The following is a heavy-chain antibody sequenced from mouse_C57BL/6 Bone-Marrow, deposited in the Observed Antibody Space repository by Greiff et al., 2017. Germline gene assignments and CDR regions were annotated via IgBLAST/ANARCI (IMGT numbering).Heavy chain of an antibody. D-gene: IGHD1-2*01. J-gene: IGHJ2*01. CDR2: IYPGDGDT. V-gene: IGHV1-82*01. CDR1: GYAFSSSW. Sequence: QVQLQQSGPELVKPGASVKISCKASGYAFSSSWMNWVKQRPGKGLEWIGRIYPGDGDTNYNGKFKGKATLTADKSSSTAYMQPSSLTSEDSAVYFCARITTAGNYWGQGTTLTVSS. CDR3: ARITTAGNY.